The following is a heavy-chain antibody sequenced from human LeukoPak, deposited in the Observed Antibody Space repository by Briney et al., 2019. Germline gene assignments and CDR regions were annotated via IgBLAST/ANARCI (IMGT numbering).Heavy chain of an antibody. D-gene: IGHD3-3*01. V-gene: IGHV3-7*01. CDR1: GFTFSSYW. Sequence: GGSLRLSCAASGFTFSSYWMSWVRQAPGKGLEWVANIKQDGSEKYYVDSVKGRFTISRDNAKNSLYLQMNSLRAEDTAVYYCARDLLIPIYGVPGHYWGQGTLVTVSS. CDR3: ARDLLIPIYGVPGHY. CDR2: IKQDGSEK. J-gene: IGHJ4*02.